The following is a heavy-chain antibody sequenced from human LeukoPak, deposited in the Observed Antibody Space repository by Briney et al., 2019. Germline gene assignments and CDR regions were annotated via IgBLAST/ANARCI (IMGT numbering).Heavy chain of an antibody. CDR2: INPSGGST. CDR3: AREGAYCGGDCYGLFDY. CDR1: GYTFTSYY. D-gene: IGHD2-21*02. J-gene: IGHJ4*02. Sequence: ASVKVSCKASGYTFTSYYMHWVRQAPGQGLEWMGIINPSGGSTNYAQKLQGRVTMTTDTSTSTAYMELRSLRSDDTAVYYCAREGAYCGGDCYGLFDYWGQGTLVTVSS. V-gene: IGHV1-46*01.